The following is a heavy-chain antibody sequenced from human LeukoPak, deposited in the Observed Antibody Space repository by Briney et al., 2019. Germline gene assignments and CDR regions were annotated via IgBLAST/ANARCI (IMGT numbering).Heavy chain of an antibody. D-gene: IGHD1-26*01. CDR3: ARSRELLLAFDI. J-gene: IGHJ3*02. CDR1: GGSISSYY. Sequence: SETLSLTCTVSGGSISSYYWSWIRQPPGKGLEWVGYIYYSGSTNYNPSLKSRVTISVGTSKNQFSLKLSSVTAADTAVYYCARSRELLLAFDIWGQGTMVTVSS. V-gene: IGHV4-59*08. CDR2: IYYSGST.